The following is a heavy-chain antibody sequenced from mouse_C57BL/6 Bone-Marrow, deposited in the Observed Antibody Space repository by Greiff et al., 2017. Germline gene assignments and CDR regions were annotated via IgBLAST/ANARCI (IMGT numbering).Heavy chain of an antibody. D-gene: IGHD1-1*01. Sequence: EVMLVESGGGLVQPGGSMKLSCVASGFTFSNYWMNWVRQSPEKGLEWVAQIRLKSDNYATHYAESVKGRFTISRDDSKSSVYLQMNNLRAEDTGIYYCTVYYCGHWYFDVWGTGTTVTVSS. J-gene: IGHJ1*03. V-gene: IGHV6-3*01. CDR1: GFTFSNYW. CDR3: TVYYCGHWYFDV. CDR2: IRLKSDNYAT.